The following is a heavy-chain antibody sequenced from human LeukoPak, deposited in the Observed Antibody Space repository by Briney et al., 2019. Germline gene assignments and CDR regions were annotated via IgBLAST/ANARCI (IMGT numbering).Heavy chain of an antibody. D-gene: IGHD4-17*01. V-gene: IGHV3-7*01. Sequence: PGGSLRLSCAASGFTFSYYWMSWVRQAPGKGLEWVANIKQDGTDKYYVDSVKGRFTISRDNAKNSLYLQMNSLRAEDTAVYYCARATRCSYWGQGTLVTVSS. CDR2: IKQDGTDK. J-gene: IGHJ4*02. CDR3: ARATRCSY. CDR1: GFTFSYYW.